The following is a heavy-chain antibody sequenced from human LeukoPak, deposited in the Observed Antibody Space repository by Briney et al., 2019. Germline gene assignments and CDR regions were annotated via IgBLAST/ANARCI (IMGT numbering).Heavy chain of an antibody. CDR2: IYYSGNT. Sequence: SETLSLTCSVSGGSISSSGYYWGWIRQPPGKDLEWVGSIYYSGNTFYIPSLKSRLTISLDTSKNQFSLKLSSVTAADTAVYYCARDKGHFDVDYWGQGTLVTVSS. V-gene: IGHV4-39*07. CDR1: GGSISSSGYY. D-gene: IGHD3-9*01. J-gene: IGHJ4*02. CDR3: ARDKGHFDVDY.